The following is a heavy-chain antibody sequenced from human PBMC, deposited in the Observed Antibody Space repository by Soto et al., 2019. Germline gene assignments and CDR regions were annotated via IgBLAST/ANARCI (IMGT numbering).Heavy chain of an antibody. V-gene: IGHV3-33*01. J-gene: IGHJ6*02. CDR1: GFTFSSYG. CDR2: IWYDGSNK. D-gene: IGHD6-13*01. CDR3: VSSPLHYYYGMDV. Sequence: PGGSLRLSCAASGFTFSSYGMHWVRQAPGKGLEWVAVIWYDGSNKYYADSVKGRFTISRDNSKNTLYLQMNSLRAEDTAVYYCVSSPLHYYYGMDVWGQGTTVTVSS.